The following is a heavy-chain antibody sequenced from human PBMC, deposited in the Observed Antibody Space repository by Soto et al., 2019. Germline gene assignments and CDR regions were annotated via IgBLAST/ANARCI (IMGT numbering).Heavy chain of an antibody. D-gene: IGHD3-22*01. CDR2: VYYTGST. V-gene: IGHV4-59*01. Sequence: SETLSLTCTVSGDSIITFYWGWIRQSPGKELEWIGYVYYTGSTNYNPSLKSRVTISVDRSKNQFSLKLTSANAADTAVYYCARGRTVRNYADDSSDYFYFFDYWGQGTQVTVSS. J-gene: IGHJ4*02. CDR3: ARGRTVRNYADDSSDYFYFFDY. CDR1: GDSIITFY.